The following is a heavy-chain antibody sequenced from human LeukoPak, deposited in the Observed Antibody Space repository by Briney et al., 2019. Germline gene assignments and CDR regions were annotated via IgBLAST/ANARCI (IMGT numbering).Heavy chain of an antibody. D-gene: IGHD5-18*01. CDR3: ARRSGGYSYGALDY. CDR2: IYSGGST. Sequence: GRSLRLSCAASGFTVSSNYMSWVRQAPGKGLEWASVIYSGGSTYYADSVKGRFTISRDNSKNTLYLQMNSLRAEDTAVYYCARRSGGYSYGALDYWGQGTLVTVSS. V-gene: IGHV3-53*01. CDR1: GFTVSSNY. J-gene: IGHJ4*02.